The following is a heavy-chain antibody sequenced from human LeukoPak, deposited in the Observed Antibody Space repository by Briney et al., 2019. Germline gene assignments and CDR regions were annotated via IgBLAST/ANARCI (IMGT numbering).Heavy chain of an antibody. CDR1: GFTFSSFW. V-gene: IGHV3-7*01. D-gene: IGHD6-19*01. CDR3: ARAWSSGWYYFDY. J-gene: IGHJ4*02. Sequence: GGSLRLSCAVSGFTFSSFWMSWVRQAPGKGLEWVANIEQDGSEKYYVDSVKGRFTISRDNAKNSLYLQMNSLRAEDTAVYYCARAWSSGWYYFDYWGQGTLVTVSS. CDR2: IEQDGSEK.